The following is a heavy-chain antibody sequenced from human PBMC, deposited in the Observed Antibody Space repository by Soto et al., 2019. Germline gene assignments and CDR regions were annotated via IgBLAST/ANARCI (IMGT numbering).Heavy chain of an antibody. CDR3: ARQGYSSSWYLDY. CDR1: GGSFSGYY. Sequence: QVQLQQWGAGLLKPSETLSLTCAVYGGSFSGYYWSWIRQPPGKGLEWIGEINHSGSTNYNPSLKSRVTISVDTSKNQFSLKLSSVPAADTAVYYCARQGYSSSWYLDYWGQGTLVTVSS. D-gene: IGHD6-13*01. V-gene: IGHV4-34*01. J-gene: IGHJ4*02. CDR2: INHSGST.